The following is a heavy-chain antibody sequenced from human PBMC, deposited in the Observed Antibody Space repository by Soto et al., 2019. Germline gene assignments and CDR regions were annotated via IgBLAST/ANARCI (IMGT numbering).Heavy chain of an antibody. D-gene: IGHD1-20*01. CDR2: IWFDGINK. CDR3: VRDQGIRRREGIERADWSGMDV. J-gene: IGHJ6*02. CDR1: GFTVRSFG. Sequence: QVQLVESGGGMVQPGKSLRLSCVASGFTVRSFGMHWVRQAPGKGLEWVAVIWFDGINKYYADSVKGRFTISRDISNNTLYVQMNSLRAEDTAVYYCVRDQGIRRREGIERADWSGMDVWGQGTTVIVSS. V-gene: IGHV3-33*01.